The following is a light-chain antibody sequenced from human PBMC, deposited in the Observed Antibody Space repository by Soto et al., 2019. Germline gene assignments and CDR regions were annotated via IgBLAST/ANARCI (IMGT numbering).Light chain of an antibody. V-gene: IGLV2-14*01. CDR3: SSYTTSSTRV. CDR1: SSDVGAYNY. Sequence: QSALTQPASVSGSPGQSITISCTGTSSDVGAYNYVSWYQQHPGKAPKLMIYEVTNRPLGISSRFSGSKSGNTASLTISGLQTEDEADYYCSSYTTSSTRVFGGGTNVTVL. J-gene: IGLJ2*01. CDR2: EVT.